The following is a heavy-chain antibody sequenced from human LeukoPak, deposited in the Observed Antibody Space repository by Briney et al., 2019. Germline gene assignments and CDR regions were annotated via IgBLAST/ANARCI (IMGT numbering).Heavy chain of an antibody. CDR2: IYSGGST. D-gene: IGHD5-12*01. CDR3: ARGPPLRFGAFDI. CDR1: GFTVSSNS. Sequence: GGSLRLSCAASGFTVSSNSMSWVRQAPGKGLEWVSVIYSGGSTFYADSVKGRFIISRDNSKNTLYLQVNSLGAEDTAVYYCARGPPLRFGAFDIWGQGTMVTVSS. V-gene: IGHV3-53*01. J-gene: IGHJ3*02.